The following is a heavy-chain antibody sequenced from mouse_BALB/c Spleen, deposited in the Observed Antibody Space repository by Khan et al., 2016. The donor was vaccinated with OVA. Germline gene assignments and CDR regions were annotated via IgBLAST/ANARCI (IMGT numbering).Heavy chain of an antibody. CDR3: ARASYNYSSSPWFYDY. J-gene: IGHJ2*01. CDR2: ISSGGSYT. D-gene: IGHD1-1*01. CDR1: GFTFSSYA. V-gene: IGHV5-9-4*01. Sequence: EVELVESGGGLVKPGGSLKLSCAASGFTFSSYAMSWVRQSPEKRLEWVAEISSGGSYTYYPDTVTGRFTISRDNAKNTLYLEMRSRKSQDTAMYYCARASYNYSSSPWFYDYWGQGTTLTVSS.